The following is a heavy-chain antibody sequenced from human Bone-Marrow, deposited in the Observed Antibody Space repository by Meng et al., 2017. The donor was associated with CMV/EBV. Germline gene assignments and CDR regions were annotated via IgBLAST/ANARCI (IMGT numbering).Heavy chain of an antibody. V-gene: IGHV3-74*01. Sequence: GESLKISCAASGITFSSYWMHWVRQAPGKGLVWVSRINSDGSSSSYADSVKGRFTISRDNDKNTLYLQMNRLRVEHMAVYYCARDEGYYDFWSGYYTGEHYYYYGMDVWGQGNTVTVSS. CDR2: INSDGSSS. CDR1: GITFSSYW. D-gene: IGHD3-3*01. J-gene: IGHJ6*02. CDR3: ARDEGYYDFWSGYYTGEHYYYYGMDV.